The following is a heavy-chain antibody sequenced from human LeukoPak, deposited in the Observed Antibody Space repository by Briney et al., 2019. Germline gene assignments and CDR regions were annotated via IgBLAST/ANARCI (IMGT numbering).Heavy chain of an antibody. V-gene: IGHV3-11*01. CDR1: GFTFSDYY. CDR3: ARARHTVTLHYYYYGMDV. CDR2: ISSSGSTI. D-gene: IGHD4-17*01. J-gene: IGHJ6*02. Sequence: GGSLRLSCAASGFTFSDYYMTWIRQAPGKGLEWVSYISSSGSTIYYADSVKGRFTISRDNAKNALHLQMNSLRAEDTAVYYCARARHTVTLHYYYYGMDVWGQGSLVTVSS.